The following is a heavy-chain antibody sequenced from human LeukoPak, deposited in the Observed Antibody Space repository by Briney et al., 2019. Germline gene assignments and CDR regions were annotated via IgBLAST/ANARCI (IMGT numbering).Heavy chain of an antibody. J-gene: IGHJ4*02. CDR1: GGTFISYA. V-gene: IGHV1-69*01. CDR2: IIPIFGTA. Sequence: ASVKVSCKASGGTFISYAISWVRQAPGQGLEWMGGIIPIFGTANYAQKFQGRVTITADESTSTAYMELSSLRSEDTAVYYCARSIPYGTTWYGRSDYWGQGTLVTVSS. CDR3: ARSIPYGTTWYGRSDY. D-gene: IGHD6-13*01.